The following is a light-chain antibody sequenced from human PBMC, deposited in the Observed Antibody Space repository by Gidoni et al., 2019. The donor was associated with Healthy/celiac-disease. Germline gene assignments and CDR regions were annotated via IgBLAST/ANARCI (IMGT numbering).Light chain of an antibody. V-gene: IGKV3-15*01. CDR2: GAS. CDR3: QQYNNWPPCT. Sequence: EIVMTKSPATLSVSPGERATLSCRASQSVSSNLAWYQQKPGQAPRLLIDGASTRATGIPARFSGSGSGTEFTLTISSLQSEDFAVYYCQQYNNWPPCTFGQGTKLEIK. CDR1: QSVSSN. J-gene: IGKJ2*02.